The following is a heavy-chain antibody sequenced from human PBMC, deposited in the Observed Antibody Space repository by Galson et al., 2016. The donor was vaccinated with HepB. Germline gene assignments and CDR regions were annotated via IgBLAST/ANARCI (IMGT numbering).Heavy chain of an antibody. CDR2: IRSKAYGGTT. Sequence: SLRLSCAASGFTFGDYAMSWVRQAPGKGLEWVGFIRSKAYGGTTEYAASVKGRFTISRDDSESIAYLQMNSLKTEDTAVYYCIRVRLVWNDNNGYYHFDYWGQGTLVTVSS. J-gene: IGHJ4*02. V-gene: IGHV3-49*04. CDR1: GFTFGDYA. CDR3: IRVRLVWNDNNGYYHFDY. D-gene: IGHD3-22*01.